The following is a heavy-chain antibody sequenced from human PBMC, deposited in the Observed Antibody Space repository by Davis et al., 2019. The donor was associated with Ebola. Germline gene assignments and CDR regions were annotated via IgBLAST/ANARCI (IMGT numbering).Heavy chain of an antibody. CDR1: GGSISSYY. CDR3: AREGGCSGGRCYFNNWFDP. CDR2: IYYSGST. D-gene: IGHD2-15*01. V-gene: IGHV4-59*01. J-gene: IGHJ5*02. Sequence: SETLSLTCTVSGGSISSYYWSWIRQPPGKGLEWIGYIYYSGSTNYSPSLKSRVTISIERSKNQFSLKLSSVTAADTAVYYCAREGGCSGGRCYFNNWFDPWGQGTLVTVSS.